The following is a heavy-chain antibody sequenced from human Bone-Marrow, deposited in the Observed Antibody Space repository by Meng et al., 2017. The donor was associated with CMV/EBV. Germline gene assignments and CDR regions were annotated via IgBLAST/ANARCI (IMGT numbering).Heavy chain of an antibody. CDR3: ARDGGEAYYFDY. D-gene: IGHD2-21*01. CDR1: GGSIRSSNW. Sequence: CSVSGGSIRSSNWWSWVRRPPGTGLEWIGAIYHSGSTNYNPSLKSRVTISVDKSKNQFSLKLSSVTAADTAVYYCARDGGEAYYFDYWGQGTLVTVSS. J-gene: IGHJ4*02. V-gene: IGHV4-4*02. CDR2: IYHSGST.